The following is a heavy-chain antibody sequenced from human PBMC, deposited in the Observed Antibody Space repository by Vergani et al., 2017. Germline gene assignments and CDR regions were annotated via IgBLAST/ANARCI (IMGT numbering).Heavy chain of an antibody. CDR2: IKQDGSEK. CDR1: GFTFSSYW. J-gene: IGHJ4*02. D-gene: IGHD3-9*01. Sequence: EVQLVESGGGLVQPGGSLRLSCAASGFTFSSYWMSWVRQAPGKGLEWVANIKQDGSEKYYVDSVKGRFTISRDNAKNSLYLQMNSLRAEDTAVYYCARAVKYDILTCYYAPFDYWGQGTLVTVSS. V-gene: IGHV3-7*01. CDR3: ARAVKYDILTCYYAPFDY.